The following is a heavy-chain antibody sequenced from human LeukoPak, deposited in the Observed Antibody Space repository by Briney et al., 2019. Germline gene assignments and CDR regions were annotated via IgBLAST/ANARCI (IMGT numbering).Heavy chain of an antibody. CDR3: AKDISTTPDAFDI. Sequence: GGSLRLSCAASGFTFDDYAMHWVRQAPGKGLEWVSGISWNSGSIGYADSVKGRFTISGDNAKNSLYLQMNSLRAEDMALHYCAKDISTTPDAFDIWGQGTMVTVSS. D-gene: IGHD1-26*01. J-gene: IGHJ3*02. CDR1: GFTFDDYA. V-gene: IGHV3-9*03. CDR2: ISWNSGSI.